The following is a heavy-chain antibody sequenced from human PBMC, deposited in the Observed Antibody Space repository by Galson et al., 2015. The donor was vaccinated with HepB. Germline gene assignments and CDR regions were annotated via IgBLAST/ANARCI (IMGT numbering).Heavy chain of an antibody. J-gene: IGHJ5*02. CDR2: ISYDGSNK. CDR1: GFTFSSSA. V-gene: IGHV3-30-3*01. Sequence: SLRLSCAASGFTFSSSAMHWVRQAPGKGLEWVAVISYDGSNKYSADSVKGRFTISRDNSKNTLYLQMNSLRAEDTAVYYCAKDQEGNWFDPWGQGNLVTVSS. CDR3: AKDQEGNWFDP.